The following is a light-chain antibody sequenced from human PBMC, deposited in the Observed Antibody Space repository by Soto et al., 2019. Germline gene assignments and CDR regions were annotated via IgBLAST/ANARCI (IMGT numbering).Light chain of an antibody. CDR2: GAS. CDR3: KQYGSSPIT. CDR1: QTVSSTY. J-gene: IGKJ5*01. V-gene: IGKV3-20*01. Sequence: ENVLTQSPGTLSLSPGERATLSCRASQTVSSTYLAWYQQKPGQAPRLLIYGASSRATGIQDRFSGTVSGTDFTLTIRRLEPEDFAVYYCKQYGSSPITFGQGTRLEIK.